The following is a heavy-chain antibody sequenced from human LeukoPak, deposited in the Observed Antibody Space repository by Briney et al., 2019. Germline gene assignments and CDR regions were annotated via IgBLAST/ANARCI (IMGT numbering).Heavy chain of an antibody. CDR1: GYTFTSYY. V-gene: IGHV1-46*01. J-gene: IGHJ6*03. CDR2: INPSGGST. Sequence: ASVKVSCKASGYTFTSYYMHWVRQAPGQGLEWMGIINPSGGSTSYAQKFQGRVTMTRDTSTSTVYMELSSLRSEDTAVYYCAREVTVLLWFGDASNTPYYYYYYMDVWGKGTTVTISS. D-gene: IGHD3-10*01. CDR3: AREVTVLLWFGDASNTPYYYYYYMDV.